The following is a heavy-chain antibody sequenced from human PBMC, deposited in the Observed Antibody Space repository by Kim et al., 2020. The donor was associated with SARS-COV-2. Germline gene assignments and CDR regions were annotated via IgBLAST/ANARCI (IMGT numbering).Heavy chain of an antibody. J-gene: IGHJ5*02. CDR3: ARDVSLGDAFAFDP. D-gene: IGHD2-21*01. V-gene: IGHV4-59*01. CDR1: GGSISSYY. CDR2: IYYSGST. Sequence: SETLSPTCTVSGGSISSYYWSWIRQPPGKGLEWIGYIYYSGSTNYNPSLKSRVTISVDTSKNQFSLKLSSVTAADTAVYYCARDVSLGDAFAFDPWGQGTLVTVSS.